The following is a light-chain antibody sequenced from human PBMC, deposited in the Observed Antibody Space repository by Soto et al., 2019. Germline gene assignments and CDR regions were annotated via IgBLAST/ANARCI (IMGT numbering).Light chain of an antibody. V-gene: IGKV3-11*01. CDR1: HSVSNY. CDR2: DSS. J-gene: IGKJ4*01. CDR3: QQRRVWPLT. Sequence: VLTQSPAILSLSPGERATLSCRASHSVSNYLAWYQQRPGQAPRLLIYDSSNRATGIPARFSASGSGTDFTLTISSLEFEDFAVYYCQQRRVWPLTFGGGTKVEI.